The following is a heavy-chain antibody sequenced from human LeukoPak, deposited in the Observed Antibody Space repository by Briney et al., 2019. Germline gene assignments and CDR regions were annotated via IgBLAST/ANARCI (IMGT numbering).Heavy chain of an antibody. CDR2: ISNDGSSK. CDR1: GFTFSNYG. D-gene: IGHD3-9*01. J-gene: IGHJ4*02. V-gene: IGHV3-30*18. Sequence: GGSLRLSCAASGFTFSNYGLHWVRQAPGKGLEWVAIISNDGSSKYYANSVKGRFTISRDNSKNTLYLQMNSLRAEDTAVYYCAKDGTDWSPDYWGQGTLVTVSS. CDR3: AKDGTDWSPDY.